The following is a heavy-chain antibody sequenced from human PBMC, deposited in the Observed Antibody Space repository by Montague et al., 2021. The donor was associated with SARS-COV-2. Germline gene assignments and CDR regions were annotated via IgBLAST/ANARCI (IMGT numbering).Heavy chain of an antibody. CDR2: ISYSGST. Sequence: SETLSLTCTVSGGSISSYYWSWIRQPPGKGLERIGYISYSGSTNXXPSLKSRVTISVDTSKNQFSLKLSSVTAADTAVYYCARDSRTDFDWLFPDRGSNYYDMDVWGKGTTVTVSS. CDR3: ARDSRTDFDWLFPDRGSNYYDMDV. V-gene: IGHV4-59*01. D-gene: IGHD3-9*01. CDR1: GGSISSYY. J-gene: IGHJ6*03.